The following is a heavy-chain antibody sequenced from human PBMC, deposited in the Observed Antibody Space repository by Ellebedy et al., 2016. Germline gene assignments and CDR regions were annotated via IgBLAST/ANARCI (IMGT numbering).Heavy chain of an antibody. CDR2: INHSGST. V-gene: IGHV4-34*01. Sequence: GSLRLSCAASRFTFSSYDMHWVRQPPGKGLEWIGEINHSGSTNYNPSLKSRVTISVDTSKNQFSLKLSSVTAADTAVYYCARVGIILTGYYNVILGYYFDYWGQGTLVTVSS. D-gene: IGHD3-9*01. J-gene: IGHJ4*02. CDR1: RFTFSSYD. CDR3: ARVGIILTGYYNVILGYYFDY.